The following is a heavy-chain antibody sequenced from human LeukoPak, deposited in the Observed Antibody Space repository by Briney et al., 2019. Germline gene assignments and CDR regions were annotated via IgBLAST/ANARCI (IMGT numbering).Heavy chain of an antibody. J-gene: IGHJ4*02. V-gene: IGHV1-2*06. CDR1: GYTFIDYY. CDR3: ARETYNGRYYYFDY. D-gene: IGHD1-26*01. CDR2: INPKSGGT. Sequence: GASVKVSCKASGYTFIDYYIHWARQAPGQGLEWMGRINPKSGGTNHAQKFQGRVTMTRDTSISTAYMELSSLRSDDTAVYFCARETYNGRYYYFDYWGQGTLVTVSS.